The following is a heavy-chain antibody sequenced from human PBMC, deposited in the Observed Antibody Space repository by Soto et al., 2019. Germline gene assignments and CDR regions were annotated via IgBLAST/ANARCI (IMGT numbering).Heavy chain of an antibody. J-gene: IGHJ6*02. CDR1: GFTFSSYA. V-gene: IGHV3-23*01. CDR2: ISGSGGST. D-gene: IGHD3-22*01. Sequence: GGSLRLSCAASGFTFSSYAMSWVRQAPGKGLEWVSAISGSGGSTYYADSVKGRFTISRDNSKNTLYLQMNSLRAEDTAVYYCAKYPQRVYYDARANYYYYGMDVWGQGTTVTVSS. CDR3: AKYPQRVYYDARANYYYYGMDV.